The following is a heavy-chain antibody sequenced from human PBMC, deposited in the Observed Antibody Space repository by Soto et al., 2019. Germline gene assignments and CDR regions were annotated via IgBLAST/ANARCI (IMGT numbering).Heavy chain of an antibody. Sequence: LSLTCTVSGGSISSGGYYWSWIRQHPEKGLEWIGYIYHSGSTYYNPSLKSRIAISVDTSKNHFSLQLRSVTAADTAVYYCARVGGDDFGDSGGFDYWGQGTLVTVSS. D-gene: IGHD4-17*01. CDR1: GGSISSGGYY. J-gene: IGHJ4*02. CDR3: ARVGGDDFGDSGGFDY. V-gene: IGHV4-31*03. CDR2: IYHSGST.